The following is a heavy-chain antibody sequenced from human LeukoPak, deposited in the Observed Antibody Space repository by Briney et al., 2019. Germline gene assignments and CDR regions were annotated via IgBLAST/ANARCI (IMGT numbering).Heavy chain of an antibody. V-gene: IGHV3-7*04. Sequence: GGSLRLSCAASGFIFNTYWMSWVRQAPGKGLEWVANIKEDGGDRYYVDSVKGRFTISRDNAKNSLYLQMNSLRVEDTAVYYCVRAPGGYAYFFDLWGQGTPVTVSS. CDR1: GFIFNTYW. CDR3: VRAPGGYAYFFDL. J-gene: IGHJ4*02. D-gene: IGHD5-12*01. CDR2: IKEDGGDR.